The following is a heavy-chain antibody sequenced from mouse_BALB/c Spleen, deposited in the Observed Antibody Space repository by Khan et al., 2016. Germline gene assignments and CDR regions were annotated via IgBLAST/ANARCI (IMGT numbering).Heavy chain of an antibody. J-gene: IGHJ1*01. Sequence: EVRLQESGPGLVKPSQSLSLTCTVTGYSITSDYAWNWIRQFPGNKLEWMGYIRYSGSTTYNPSLKSRISITRDPSKNQFFLQLYSVTTEDTATXYCTRSPTATRYFDVWGAGTTVTVSS. D-gene: IGHD1-2*01. CDR1: GYSITSDYA. CDR3: TRSPTATRYFDV. V-gene: IGHV3-2*02. CDR2: IRYSGST.